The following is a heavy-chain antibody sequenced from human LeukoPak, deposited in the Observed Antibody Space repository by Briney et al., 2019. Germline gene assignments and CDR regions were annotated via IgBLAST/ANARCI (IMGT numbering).Heavy chain of an antibody. V-gene: IGHV5-51*01. CDR3: ARLLISGSMKAPGDY. Sequence: GESLKISCKGSGYSFTTCWIGWVRQMPGKGLEWVGIIYPGDSDTRYSPSFQGQVTISADKSITTAYLQWSSLRASDTAIYYCARLLISGSMKAPGDYWGQGTLVTVSS. D-gene: IGHD1-26*01. CDR2: IYPGDSDT. J-gene: IGHJ4*02. CDR1: GYSFTTCW.